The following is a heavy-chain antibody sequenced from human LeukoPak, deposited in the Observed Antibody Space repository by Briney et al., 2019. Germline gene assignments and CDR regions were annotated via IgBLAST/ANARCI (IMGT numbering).Heavy chain of an antibody. CDR1: GGSITSGSYH. CDR3: ARDRDGYAYSFDY. CDR2: TYYTGSA. D-gene: IGHD5-24*01. J-gene: IGHJ4*02. Sequence: SETLTLTCTVSGGSITSGSYHWGWIRQSPGKGLEWIGNTYYTGSAYYRPSLQSRVSISVDTSKKEFSLKLTSVTAADTAVYYCARDRDGYAYSFDYWGQGTLVTVSS. V-gene: IGHV4-39*02.